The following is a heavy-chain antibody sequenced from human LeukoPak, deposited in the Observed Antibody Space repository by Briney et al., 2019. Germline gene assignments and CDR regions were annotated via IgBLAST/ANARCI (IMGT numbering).Heavy chain of an antibody. D-gene: IGHD2-21*02. Sequence: PSETLSLTCTVSGGSISSSSYYWGWIRQPPGKGLEWIGSIYYSGSTYYNPSLKSRVTISVDTSKNQFSLKLSSVTAADTAVYYCARARGMGDVEYWGQGTLVTVSS. J-gene: IGHJ4*02. V-gene: IGHV4-39*07. CDR1: GGSISSSSYY. CDR3: ARARGMGDVEY. CDR2: IYYSGST.